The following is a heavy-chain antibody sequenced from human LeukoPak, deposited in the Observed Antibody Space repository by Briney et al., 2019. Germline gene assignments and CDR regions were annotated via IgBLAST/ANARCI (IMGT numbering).Heavy chain of an antibody. CDR1: GFTFSTYI. V-gene: IGHV3-21*01. CDR2: ISSSSGYV. J-gene: IGHJ4*02. Sequence: GGSLRLSCAASGFTFSTYIMNWVRQAPGKGLEWVSSISSSSGYVYYADSVKGRFTISRDNAKNSLYLQMNSLRAEDTAVYYCARTKPFDYWGQGTLVTVSS. CDR3: ARTKPFDY. D-gene: IGHD2-8*01.